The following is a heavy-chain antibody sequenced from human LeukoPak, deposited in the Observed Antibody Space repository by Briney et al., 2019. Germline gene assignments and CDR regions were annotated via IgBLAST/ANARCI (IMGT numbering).Heavy chain of an antibody. D-gene: IGHD3-16*02. CDR2: FDPEDGET. CDR1: GYTLTELS. Sequence: EASVTVSCKVSGYTLTELSMHWVRQAPGKGPEWMGGFDPEDGETIYAQKFQGRVTMTEDTSTDTAYMELSSLRSEDTAVHYCATARITFGGVIVMPFDYWGQGTLVTVSS. V-gene: IGHV1-24*01. J-gene: IGHJ4*02. CDR3: ATARITFGGVIVMPFDY.